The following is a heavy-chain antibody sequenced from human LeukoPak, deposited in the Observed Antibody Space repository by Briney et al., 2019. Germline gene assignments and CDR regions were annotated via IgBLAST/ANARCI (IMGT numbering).Heavy chain of an antibody. J-gene: IGHJ6*03. D-gene: IGHD2-21*02. CDR3: AIDGGDYPYYYYYMDV. CDR1: GFTFSSYG. CDR2: ISYDGSNK. Sequence: GGSLRLSCAASGFTFSSYGMHWVRQAPGKGLEWVTVISYDGSNKYYADSVKGRFTISRDNSKNTLYLQMNSLRAEDTAVYYYAIDGGDYPYYYYYMDVWGKGTTVTVSS. V-gene: IGHV3-30*03.